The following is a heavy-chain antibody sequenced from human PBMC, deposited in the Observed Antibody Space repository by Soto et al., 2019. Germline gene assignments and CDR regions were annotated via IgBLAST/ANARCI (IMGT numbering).Heavy chain of an antibody. CDR3: ARVKFSTAWTGH. D-gene: IGHD2-2*01. CDR1: GFTFSVYP. V-gene: IGHV3-48*02. J-gene: IGHJ4*02. CDR2: INTGGDVK. Sequence: PGGSLRLSCEASGFTFSVYPMNWVRQAPGKGLEWISYINTGGDVKEYADSVKGRFTISRDNAKNSLFLQMNSLSDEDTGLYFCARVKFSTAWTGHWGQGALVTVSS.